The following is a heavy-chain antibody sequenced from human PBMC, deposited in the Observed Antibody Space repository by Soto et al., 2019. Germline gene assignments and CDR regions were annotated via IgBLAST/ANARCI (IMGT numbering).Heavy chain of an antibody. V-gene: IGHV3-48*01. CDR3: AREVGGPLFDY. CDR1: GFTFSSYS. Sequence: GGSLRLSCAASGFTFSSYSMNWLRQTPGKGLEWVSYISSSSSAIYYADSVKGRFTISRDNAKNSLYLQMNSLRAEDTAVYYCAREVGGPLFDYWGQGTLVTVSS. J-gene: IGHJ4*02. CDR2: ISSSSSAI. D-gene: IGHD2-15*01.